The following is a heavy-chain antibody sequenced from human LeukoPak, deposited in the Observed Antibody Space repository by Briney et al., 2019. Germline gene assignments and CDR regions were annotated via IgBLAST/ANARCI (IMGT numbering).Heavy chain of an antibody. CDR1: GYTFTGYY. V-gene: IGHV1-2*02. D-gene: IGHD3-3*01. CDR2: INPNSGGT. CDR3: ARAPHYDFWSGDPDPIDY. J-gene: IGHJ4*02. Sequence: GASVKVSCKASGYTFTGYYMHWVRQAPGQGLEWMGWINPNSGGTNYAQKLQGRVTMTTDTSTSTAYMELRSLRSDDTAVYYCARAPHYDFWSGDPDPIDYWGQGTLVTVSS.